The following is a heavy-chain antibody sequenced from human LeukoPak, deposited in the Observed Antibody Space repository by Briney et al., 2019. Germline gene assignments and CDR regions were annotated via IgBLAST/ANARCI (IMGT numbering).Heavy chain of an antibody. V-gene: IGHV4-34*01. CDR2: INHSGST. Sequence: SETLSLTCAVYGGSSSGYYWSWIRQPPGKGLEWIGEINHSGSTNYNPSLKSRVTISVDTSKNQFSLKLSSVTAADTAVYYCAREYSSSSRWNWFDPWGQGTLVTVSS. CDR3: AREYSSSSRWNWFDP. D-gene: IGHD6-6*01. CDR1: GGSSSGYY. J-gene: IGHJ5*02.